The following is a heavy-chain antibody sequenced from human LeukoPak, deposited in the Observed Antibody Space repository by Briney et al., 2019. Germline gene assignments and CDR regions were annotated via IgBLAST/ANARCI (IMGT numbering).Heavy chain of an antibody. V-gene: IGHV4-34*01. D-gene: IGHD4-17*01. CDR3: ARVGDYVDFYYYYYSMDV. J-gene: IGHJ6*03. CDR2: INHSGST. Sequence: SETLSLTCAVYGGSFSGYYWSWIRQPPGKGLEWIGEINHSGSTNYNPSLKSRVTISVDTSKNQFSLKLSSVTAADTAVYYCARVGDYVDFYYYYYSMDVWGKGTTVTVSS. CDR1: GGSFSGYY.